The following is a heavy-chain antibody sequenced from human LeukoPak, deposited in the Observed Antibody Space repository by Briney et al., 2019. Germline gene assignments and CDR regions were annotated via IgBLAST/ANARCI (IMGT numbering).Heavy chain of an antibody. J-gene: IGHJ5*02. CDR2: IFHSGSS. V-gene: IGHV4-4*02. D-gene: IGHD3-16*02. Sequence: SETLSLTCAVSGGSINNNDWWNWWSWVRQPPGKGLEWIGEIFHSGSSNYNPSLKSRVTISVDQSKNQFSLKLSSVTAADTAVYYCARARAFVWGSYRYIPYYFDPWGQGTLVTVSS. CDR3: ARARAFVWGSYRYIPYYFDP. CDR1: GGSINNNDWWNW.